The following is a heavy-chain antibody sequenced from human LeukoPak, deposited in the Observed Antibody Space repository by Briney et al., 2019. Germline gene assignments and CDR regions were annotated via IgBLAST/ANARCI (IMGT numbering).Heavy chain of an antibody. D-gene: IGHD3-9*01. J-gene: IGHJ3*02. Sequence: GGSLRLSCAASGFIVSRNYMSWVRQAPGKGLEWVSVIFSGGTTYYADSVKGRFTISRDNSKNTLYLQMNRLRVEDTAVYYCARATLSITIFDTAFDIWGQGTMVTVSS. CDR1: GFIVSRNY. V-gene: IGHV3-53*01. CDR3: ARATLSITIFDTAFDI. CDR2: IFSGGTT.